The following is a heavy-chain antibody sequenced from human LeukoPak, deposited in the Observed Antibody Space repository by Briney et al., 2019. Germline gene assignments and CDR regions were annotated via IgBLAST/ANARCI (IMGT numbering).Heavy chain of an antibody. CDR3: ATVRTGPPDYYDSSGYYSTYDY. D-gene: IGHD3-22*01. V-gene: IGHV1-24*01. Sequence: ASVKVSCKVSGYTLTELSMHWVRQAPGKGLEWMGGFDPEDGETIYAQKFQGRVTMTEDTSTDTAYMELSSLRSEDTAVYYCATVRTGPPDYYDSSGYYSTYDYWGQGTLVTVSS. CDR2: FDPEDGET. J-gene: IGHJ4*02. CDR1: GYTLTELS.